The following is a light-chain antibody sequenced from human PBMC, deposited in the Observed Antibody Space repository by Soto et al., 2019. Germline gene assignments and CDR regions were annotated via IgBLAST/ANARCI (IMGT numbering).Light chain of an antibody. CDR1: QTISSW. CDR3: QQYNT. J-gene: IGKJ1*01. CDR2: KAS. V-gene: IGKV1-5*03. Sequence: EIQMTQSPSTLSEYIGYRVTITCRASQTISSWLSWYQQKPGKAPKLLIYKASTLKSGVPSRFSGSGSGTEFTLTISSLQPDDFATYDCQQYNTFGQGTKADIK.